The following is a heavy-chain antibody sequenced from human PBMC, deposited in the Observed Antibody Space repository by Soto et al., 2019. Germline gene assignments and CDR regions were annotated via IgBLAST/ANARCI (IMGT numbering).Heavy chain of an antibody. CDR2: IIPLFGKA. V-gene: IGHV1-69*06. CDR3: FCRGAGGGDCYDVDS. Sequence: QVQLVQSGAEVKKPGSSVKISCRASGGTFSRNTINWVRQAAGQGLEWMGGIIPLFGKANYAEKFQGRITITADKSTKTEYMELRSLRSDDTAVYYFFCRGAGGGDCYDVDSGGQGTVVTVSS. D-gene: IGHD2-21*02. J-gene: IGHJ4*02. CDR1: GGTFSRNT.